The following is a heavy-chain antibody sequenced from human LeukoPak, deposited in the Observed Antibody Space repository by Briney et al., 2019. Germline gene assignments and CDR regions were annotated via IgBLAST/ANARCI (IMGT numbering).Heavy chain of an antibody. CDR1: GFTFSSYW. D-gene: IGHD1-26*01. CDR2: INTDGSYT. J-gene: IGHJ4*02. V-gene: IGHV3-74*01. Sequence: GGSLRLSCAASGFTFSSYWMHWVRQAPGKGLVWVSHINTDGSYTRYADSVKGRFTIARDNAKSTLYLQMNSLRAEDTAVYYCARGGLLSRYWGQGTLVTVSS. CDR3: ARGGLLSRY.